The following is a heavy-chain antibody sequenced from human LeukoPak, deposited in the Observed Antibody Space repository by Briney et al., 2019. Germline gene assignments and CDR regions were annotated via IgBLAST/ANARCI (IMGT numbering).Heavy chain of an antibody. CDR2: IIPIFGTA. J-gene: IGHJ6*03. Sequence: SVKVSCKASGGTFSSYAISWVRQAPGQGLEWVGGIIPIFGTANYAQKFQGRVTITADESTSTAYMELSSLRSEDTAVYYCARAGYRKSGSYYRSDYYYYYYMDVWGKGTTVTISS. CDR3: ARAGYRKSGSYYRSDYYYYYYMDV. V-gene: IGHV1-69*13. D-gene: IGHD3-10*01. CDR1: GGTFSSYA.